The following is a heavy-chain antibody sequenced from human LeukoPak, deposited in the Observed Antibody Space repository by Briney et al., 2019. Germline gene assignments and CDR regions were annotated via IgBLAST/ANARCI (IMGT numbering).Heavy chain of an antibody. CDR3: ARGGIQNDY. CDR2: ISSSSSTI. CDR1: GFTLTSYT. J-gene: IGHJ4*02. V-gene: IGHV3-48*01. Sequence: HAGGSLRLSCAASGFTLTSYTMSWVRQAPGKGLEWVSYISSSSSTIYYADSVKGRFTISRDNAKSSLYLQMNSLRAEDTAVYYRARGGIQNDYWGQGTLVSVSS. D-gene: IGHD3-10*01.